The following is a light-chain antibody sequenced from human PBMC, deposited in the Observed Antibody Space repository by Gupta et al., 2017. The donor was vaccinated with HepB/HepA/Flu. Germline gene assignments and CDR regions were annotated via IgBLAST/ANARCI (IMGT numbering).Light chain of an antibody. CDR3: SSYTSSSTVV. J-gene: IGLJ2*01. CDR1: SSDVGGYNY. V-gene: IGLV2-14*01. Sequence: QSALTQPAPVSGSPGQSITISCTGTSSDVGGYNYVSWYQQHPGKAPKLMIYDVSNRPSGVSSRFAGYKAGNTASLTISGLQAEDEAYYYCSSYTSSSTVVFGGGTKLTVL. CDR2: DVS.